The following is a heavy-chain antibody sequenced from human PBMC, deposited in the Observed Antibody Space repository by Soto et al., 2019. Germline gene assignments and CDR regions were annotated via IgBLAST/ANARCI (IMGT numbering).Heavy chain of an antibody. CDR2: IIPIFGTA. D-gene: IGHD4-4*01. CDR3: ARGSDYSKSFFYYGMDV. CDR1: GGTFSSYA. Sequence: QVQLVQSGAEVKKPGSSVKVSCKASGGTFSSYAISWVRQAPGQGLEWMGGIIPIFGTANYAQKFQGRVTITADESTSTAYMEISSLRSEDTAVYYCARGSDYSKSFFYYGMDVWGQGTTVTVSS. V-gene: IGHV1-69*01. J-gene: IGHJ6*02.